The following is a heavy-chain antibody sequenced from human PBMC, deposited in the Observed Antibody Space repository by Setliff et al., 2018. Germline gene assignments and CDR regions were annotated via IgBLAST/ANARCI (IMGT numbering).Heavy chain of an antibody. CDR2: INPNSGGT. Sequence: GPSVKVSCKASGYTFTGYYIHWVRQAPGQGLEYMGWINPNSGGTNYAPKFQGRVTMTRDTSISTVYMEVSRLRSDDTAVYFCARDGDILTTYYIYYYYMDVWGKGTTVTVSS. CDR1: GYTFTGYY. J-gene: IGHJ6*03. D-gene: IGHD3-9*01. V-gene: IGHV1-2*02. CDR3: ARDGDILTTYYIYYYYMDV.